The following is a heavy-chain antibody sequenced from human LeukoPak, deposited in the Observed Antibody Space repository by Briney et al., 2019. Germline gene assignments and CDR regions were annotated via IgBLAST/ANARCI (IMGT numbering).Heavy chain of an antibody. CDR2: SSGSGTNT. D-gene: IGHD6-13*01. J-gene: IGHJ4*02. CDR1: GLTFSSYA. Sequence: PGGSLRLSCAVSGLTFSSYALSWVRQGPGKGLXWVSTSSGSGTNTYYADSVKGRFTISRDNSKNSLYLQMNSLRADDTAVYYCARERIAAAVDYWGQATLVTVSS. CDR3: ARERIAAAVDY. V-gene: IGHV3-23*01.